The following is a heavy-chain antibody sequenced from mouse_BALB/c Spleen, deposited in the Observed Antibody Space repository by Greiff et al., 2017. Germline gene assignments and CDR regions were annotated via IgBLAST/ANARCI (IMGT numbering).Heavy chain of an antibody. CDR1: GYAFTNYL. Sequence: VQLQQSGAELVRPGTSVKVSCKASGYAFTNYLIEWVKQRPGQGLEWIGVINPGSGGTNYNEKFKGKATLTADKSSSTAYMQLSSLTSDDSAVYFCAGGSSPWYFDDWGQGTTLTVSS. CDR2: INPGSGGT. CDR3: AGGSSPWYFDD. D-gene: IGHD1-1*01. V-gene: IGHV1-54*01. J-gene: IGHJ2*01.